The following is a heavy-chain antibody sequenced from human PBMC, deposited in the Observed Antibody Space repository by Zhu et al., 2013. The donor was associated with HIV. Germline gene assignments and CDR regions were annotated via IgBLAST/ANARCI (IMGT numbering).Heavy chain of an antibody. Sequence: QVQLVQSGAEVKKPGASVKVSCKASGYTFTSYGISWVRQAPGQGLEWMGWISDYNGNTNYAQKLQDRVTMTTDTSTSTAYMELRSLRSDDTAVYYCARTVDSSGSLFYYYMDVWGKGDHGSPSP. CDR1: GYTFTSYG. CDR2: ISDYNGNT. V-gene: IGHV1-18*01. D-gene: IGHD3-22*01. CDR3: ARTVDSSGSLFYYYMDV. J-gene: IGHJ6*03.